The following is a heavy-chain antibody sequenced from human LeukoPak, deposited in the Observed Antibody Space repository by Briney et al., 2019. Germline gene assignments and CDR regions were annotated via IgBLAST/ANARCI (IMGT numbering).Heavy chain of an antibody. CDR2: IRSKAYGGTT. V-gene: IGHV3-49*04. Sequence: PGGSLRLSCTASGFTFGDYAMSWVRQAPGKGLKWVGFIRSKAYGGTTEYAASVKGRFTISRDDSKSIAYLQMNSLKTEDTAVYYCTRGSYSGSYYFDYWGQGTLVTVSS. D-gene: IGHD1-26*01. CDR3: TRGSYSGSYYFDY. J-gene: IGHJ4*02. CDR1: GFTFGDYA.